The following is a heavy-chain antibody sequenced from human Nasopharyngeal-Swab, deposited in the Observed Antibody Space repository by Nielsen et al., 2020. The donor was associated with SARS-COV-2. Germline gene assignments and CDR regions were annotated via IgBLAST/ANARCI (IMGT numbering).Heavy chain of an antibody. D-gene: IGHD2/OR15-2a*01. Sequence: GESLKISCAASGYSFSSYGMHWVRQAPGKGLEWVAVISHDGRGNVYADSVKGRFTISRDNSTLYLQMDGLRAEDTAVYYCARWNNRGAGGTYEMDVWGQGTTVTVSS. J-gene: IGHJ6*02. CDR2: ISHDGRGN. CDR1: GYSFSSYG. CDR3: ARWNNRGAGGTYEMDV. V-gene: IGHV3-30*03.